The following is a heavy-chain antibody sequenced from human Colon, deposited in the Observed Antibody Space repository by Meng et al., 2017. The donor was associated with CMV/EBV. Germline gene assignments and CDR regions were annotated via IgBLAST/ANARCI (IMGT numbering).Heavy chain of an antibody. Sequence: GGSLRLSCAASGFTFSSYEMNWVRQAPGKGLEWVSYISSSGSTIYYADSVKGRFTISRDNAKNSLYLQMNSLRAEDTAVYYCAPNIEGSYYEITTPGYWGQGTLVTVSS. J-gene: IGHJ4*02. D-gene: IGHD1-26*01. CDR3: APNIEGSYYEITTPGY. CDR1: GFTFSSYE. CDR2: ISSSGSTI. V-gene: IGHV3-48*03.